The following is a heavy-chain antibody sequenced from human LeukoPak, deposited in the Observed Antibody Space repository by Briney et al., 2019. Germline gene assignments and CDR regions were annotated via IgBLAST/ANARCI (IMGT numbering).Heavy chain of an antibody. V-gene: IGHV3-23*01. J-gene: IGHJ4*02. Sequence: GGSLRLSCAASGFTFSSYAMSWVGQAPGKGLEWVSAISGSGGSTYYADSVKGRFTISRDNSKNTLYLQMNSLRAEDTAVYYRAKYSSGWYGPFDYWGQGTLVTVSS. CDR1: GFTFSSYA. CDR2: ISGSGGST. CDR3: AKYSSGWYGPFDY. D-gene: IGHD6-19*01.